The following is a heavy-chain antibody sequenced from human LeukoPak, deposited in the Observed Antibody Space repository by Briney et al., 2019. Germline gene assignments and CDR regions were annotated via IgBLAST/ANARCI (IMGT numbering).Heavy chain of an antibody. CDR2: IYYSGST. D-gene: IGHD6-13*01. CDR3: ASLAAAGIGYYYYYMDV. V-gene: IGHV4-39*01. J-gene: IGHJ6*03. Sequence: SETLSLTCTVSGGSISSSSYYWGWIRQPPGKGLEWIGSIYYSGSTYYNPSLKSRVTISVDTSKNQFSLKLSSVTAADTAVYYCASLAAAGIGYYYYYMDVWGKGTTVTVSS. CDR1: GGSISSSSYY.